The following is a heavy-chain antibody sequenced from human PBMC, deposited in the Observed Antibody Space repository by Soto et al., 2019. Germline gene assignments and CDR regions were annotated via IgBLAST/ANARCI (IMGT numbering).Heavy chain of an antibody. CDR2: IYYSGST. Sequence: PSETLSLTCTVSGGSISSYYRSWIRQPPGKGLEWIGYIYYSGSTNYNPSLKSRVTISVDTSKNQFSLKLSSVTAEDTAVYYCARAELSWRATQFDYWGQGTLVTVSS. CDR1: GGSISSYY. V-gene: IGHV4-59*01. D-gene: IGHD1-7*01. J-gene: IGHJ4*02. CDR3: ARAELSWRATQFDY.